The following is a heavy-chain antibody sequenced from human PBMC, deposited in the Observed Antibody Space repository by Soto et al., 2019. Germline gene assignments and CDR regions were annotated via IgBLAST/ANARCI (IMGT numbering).Heavy chain of an antibody. CDR1: GFTFSNFS. Sequence: GGSLRLSCAVSGFTFSNFSINWVRQAPGKGLEWLSYISNNGSVTYYADSVKGRFTISRDNARNSMYLQMNSLRAEDTAVYYCAKDPYPASSGWPYFDYWGQGTLVTVSS. J-gene: IGHJ4*02. CDR2: ISNNGSVT. D-gene: IGHD6-19*01. CDR3: AKDPYPASSGWPYFDY. V-gene: IGHV3-48*01.